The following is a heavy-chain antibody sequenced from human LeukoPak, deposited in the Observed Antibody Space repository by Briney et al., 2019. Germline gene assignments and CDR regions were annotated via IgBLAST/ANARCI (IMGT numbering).Heavy chain of an antibody. J-gene: IGHJ6*02. Sequence: ASVTVSCTVSGYTLTELSMHWVRQAPGKGLEWMGGFDPEDGETIYAQKFQGRVTMTEDTSTDTAYMELSSLRSEDTAVYYCATDRYGDYDYGMDVWGQGTTVTVSS. CDR3: ATDRYGDYDYGMDV. CDR2: FDPEDGET. CDR1: GYTLTELS. V-gene: IGHV1-24*01. D-gene: IGHD4-17*01.